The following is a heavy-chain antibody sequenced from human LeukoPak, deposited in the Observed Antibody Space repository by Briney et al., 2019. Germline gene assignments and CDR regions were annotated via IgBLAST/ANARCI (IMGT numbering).Heavy chain of an antibody. J-gene: IGHJ6*02. D-gene: IGHD2-2*01. V-gene: IGHV5-10-1*01. CDR3: ARLTRHIVVVPAAILMDV. CDR1: GYSFTSYW. CDR2: IDPSDSYS. Sequence: GESLKISCKGSGYSFTSYWIGWVRQMPGKGLEWMGRIDPSDSYSNYSPSFQGHVTISADKSISTAYLQWSSLKASDTAMYYCARLTRHIVVVPAAILMDVWGQGTTVTVSS.